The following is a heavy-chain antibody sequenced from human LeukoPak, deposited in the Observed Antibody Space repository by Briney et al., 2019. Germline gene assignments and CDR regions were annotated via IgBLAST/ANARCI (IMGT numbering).Heavy chain of an antibody. CDR2: IKQDGSEK. D-gene: IGHD2-8*01. CDR3: ARGNGFIIDY. V-gene: IGHV3-7*01. CDR1: GFTLSSNW. Sequence: GGSLRLSCAASGFTLSSNWMNGVRQAPGKGLEWVAIIKQDGSEKYYVDSVRGRFTISRENAKNSLYLQMNSLRAEDTAVYYCARGNGFIIDYWGQGTLVTVSS. J-gene: IGHJ4*02.